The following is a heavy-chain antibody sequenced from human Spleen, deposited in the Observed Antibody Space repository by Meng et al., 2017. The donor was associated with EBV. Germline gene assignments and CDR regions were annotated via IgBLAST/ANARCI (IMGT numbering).Heavy chain of an antibody. CDR2: ITSSGNTI. J-gene: IGHJ4*02. V-gene: IGHV3-11*01. CDR3: ATYRDYVLDY. Sequence: GQVVETGGGLVKPGGTLRLSCAASGFTFSDFYMSWIRQAPGKGLELFSYITSSGNTIYYADSVKGRFIISRDNAKNSLYLQMNSLRAEDAAVYYCATYRDYVLDYWGQGTLVTVSS. CDR1: GFTFSDFY. D-gene: IGHD4-17*01.